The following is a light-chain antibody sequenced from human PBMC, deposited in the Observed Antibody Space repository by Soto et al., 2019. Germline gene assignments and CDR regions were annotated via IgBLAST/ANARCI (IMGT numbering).Light chain of an antibody. V-gene: IGKV1-6*01. CDR3: LQDSNYSWT. CDR1: QDVRNY. J-gene: IGKJ1*01. Sequence: ATQMTQSPSSLSASVGDRVTMTCRASQDVRNYLGWYQQKPGKAPKHLIFGATSLQTGVPSRFSGSGFGTDFSLTISGLQPEDSATYFCLQDSNYSWTFGQGTKVEVK. CDR2: GAT.